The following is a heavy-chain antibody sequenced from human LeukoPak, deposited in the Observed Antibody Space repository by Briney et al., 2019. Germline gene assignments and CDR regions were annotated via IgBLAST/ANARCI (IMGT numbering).Heavy chain of an antibody. V-gene: IGHV3-53*01. CDR2: LYGGGTT. CDR3: ARSRFRDAFDI. D-gene: IGHD3-3*01. Sequence: GGSLRLSCAASGFSFSSYVMSWVRQAPGKGLEWVSVLYGGGTTYYADSVRGRFTISRDNSKNTLYLQMNSLRAEDTAVYYCARSRFRDAFDIWGQGTMVTVSS. J-gene: IGHJ3*02. CDR1: GFSFSSYV.